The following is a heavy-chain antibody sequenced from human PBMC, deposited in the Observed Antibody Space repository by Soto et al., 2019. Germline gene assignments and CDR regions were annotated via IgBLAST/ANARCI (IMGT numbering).Heavy chain of an antibody. D-gene: IGHD6-13*01. Sequence: GESLKISCKGSGYSFTSYWIGWVRQMPGKGLEWMGIIYPGDSDTRYSPSSQGQVTISADKSISTAYLQWSSLKASDTAMYYCASGYSSSWYWFDPWGQGTLVTVSS. J-gene: IGHJ5*02. CDR3: ASGYSSSWYWFDP. V-gene: IGHV5-51*01. CDR1: GYSFTSYW. CDR2: IYPGDSDT.